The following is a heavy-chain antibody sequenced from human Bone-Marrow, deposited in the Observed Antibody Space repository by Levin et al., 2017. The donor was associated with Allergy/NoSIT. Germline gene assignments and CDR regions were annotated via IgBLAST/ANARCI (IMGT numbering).Heavy chain of an antibody. CDR1: GFTFSSYG. CDR2: IWYDGSNK. J-gene: IGHJ3*01. D-gene: IGHD2-15*01. V-gene: IGHV3-33*01. CDR3: GRDAVVGVAATRHGIGVSES. Sequence: PGGSLRLSCAASGFTFSSYGMHWVRQAPGKGLEWVAVIWYDGSNKYYADSVKGRFTISRDNSKNTLYLPMNSLRAGETALYYCGRDAVVGVAATRHGIGVSESWGRGTKVTVSS.